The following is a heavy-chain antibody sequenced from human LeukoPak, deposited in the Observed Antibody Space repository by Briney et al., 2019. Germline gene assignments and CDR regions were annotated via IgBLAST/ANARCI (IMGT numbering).Heavy chain of an antibody. J-gene: IGHJ6*02. CDR3: ARDKGITMVRGVIGYYYGMDV. Sequence: GASVKVSCKASGYTFTSYGISWVRQAPGQGLEWMGWISAYNGNTNYAQKLQGRVTMTTDTSTSTAYMELRSLRSDDTAVYYCARDKGITMVRGVIGYYYGMDVWGQGTTVTVSS. D-gene: IGHD3-10*01. CDR2: ISAYNGNT. CDR1: GYTFTSYG. V-gene: IGHV1-18*01.